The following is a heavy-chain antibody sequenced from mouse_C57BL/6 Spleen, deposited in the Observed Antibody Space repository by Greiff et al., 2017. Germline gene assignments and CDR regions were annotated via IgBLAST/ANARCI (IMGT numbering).Heavy chain of an antibody. CDR2: ISSGGDYI. Sequence: EVQRVESGEGLVKPGGSLKLSCAASGFTFSSYAMSWVRQTPEKRLEWVAYISSGGDYIYYADTVKGRFTISRDNARNTLYLQMSSLKSEDTAMYYCTRSYYDYDGTSYWGQGTLVTVSA. CDR3: TRSYYDYDGTSY. D-gene: IGHD2-4*01. J-gene: IGHJ3*01. CDR1: GFTFSSYA. V-gene: IGHV5-9-1*02.